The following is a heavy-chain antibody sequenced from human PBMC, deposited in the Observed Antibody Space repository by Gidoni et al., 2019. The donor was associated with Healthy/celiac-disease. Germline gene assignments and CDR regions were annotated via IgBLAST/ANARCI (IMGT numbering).Heavy chain of an antibody. V-gene: IGHV4-34*01. J-gene: IGHJ1*01. CDR2: INHSGST. CDR1: GGSFSGYY. D-gene: IGHD6-13*01. Sequence: QVQLQQWGAGLLKPSETLSLTCAVYGGSFSGYYWSWIRQPPGKGLEWIGEINHSGSTNYNPALKSRVTISVDTSKNQFSLKLSSVTAADTAVYYCARRAAAGTRYFQHWGQGTLVTVSS. CDR3: ARRAAAGTRYFQH.